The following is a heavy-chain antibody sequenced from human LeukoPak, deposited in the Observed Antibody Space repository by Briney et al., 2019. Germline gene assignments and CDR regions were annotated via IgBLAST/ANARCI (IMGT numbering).Heavy chain of an antibody. CDR2: IYTSGST. J-gene: IGHJ4*02. V-gene: IGHV4-61*02. CDR1: GGSISSGSYY. CDR3: ARVGVGCSSTSCYNFDY. D-gene: IGHD2-2*02. Sequence: PSQTLSLNCTVSGGSISSGSYYWSWIRQPAGKGLEWIGRIYTSGSTNYNPSLKSRVTISVDTSKNQFSLKLSSVTAADTAVYYCARVGVGCSSTSCYNFDYWGQGTLVTVSS.